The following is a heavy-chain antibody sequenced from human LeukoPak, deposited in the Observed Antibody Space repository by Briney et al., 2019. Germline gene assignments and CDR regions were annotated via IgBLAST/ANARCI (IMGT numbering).Heavy chain of an antibody. V-gene: IGHV3-23*01. CDR1: GFTFSNYA. J-gene: IGHJ6*02. D-gene: IGHD2-21*02. CDR3: ARRNHIVVVTAPAGMDV. Sequence: GGSLRLSCAASGFTFSNYAMSWVRQAPGKGLEWVSTITGSGGSTYYADSVKGQFTISRDNSKNTLYLQMNSLRAEDTAVYYCARRNHIVVVTAPAGMDVWGQGTTVTVSS. CDR2: ITGSGGST.